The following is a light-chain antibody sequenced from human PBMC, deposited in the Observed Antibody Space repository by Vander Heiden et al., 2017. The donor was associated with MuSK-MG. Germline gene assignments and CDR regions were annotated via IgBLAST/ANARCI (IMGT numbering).Light chain of an antibody. V-gene: IGKV1-17*01. J-gene: IGKJ1*01. CDR3: QQDDSYPWT. CDR2: TAS. Sequence: IQMTQSPSSLSASVGDKVTITCRASQGISSYLGWYQQKPGKAPKRLIYTASILQSGVPSRFSGSGSGTEFTLTISSLQPEDFATYYCQQDDSYPWTFGQGTKVEIK. CDR1: QGISSY.